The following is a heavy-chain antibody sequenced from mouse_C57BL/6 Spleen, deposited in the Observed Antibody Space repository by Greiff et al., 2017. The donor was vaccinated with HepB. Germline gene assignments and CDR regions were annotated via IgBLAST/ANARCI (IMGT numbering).Heavy chain of an antibody. J-gene: IGHJ2*01. Sequence: EVMLVESEGGLVQPGSSMKLSCTASGFTFSDYYMAWVRQVPEKGLEWVANINYDGSSTYYLDSLKSRFIISRDNAKNILYLQMSSLKSEDTATYYCARAYYDEGGYFDYWGQGTTLTVSS. D-gene: IGHD2-4*01. CDR3: ARAYYDEGGYFDY. V-gene: IGHV5-16*01. CDR1: GFTFSDYY. CDR2: INYDGSST.